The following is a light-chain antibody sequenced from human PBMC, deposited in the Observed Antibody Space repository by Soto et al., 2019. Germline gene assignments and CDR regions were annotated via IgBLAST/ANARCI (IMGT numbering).Light chain of an antibody. Sequence: DMEINKPPSSVSASVGDTVTITCRASQGIYSRLAWYQQKPGKAPELLIYATSTLQNGVPSRFSGSGFGTDFTLSISSLQPEDSASYFCQQTDDFPLTSAGGTKVDI. CDR3: QQTDDFPLT. CDR2: ATS. J-gene: IGKJ4*01. CDR1: QGIYSR. V-gene: IGKV1D-12*01.